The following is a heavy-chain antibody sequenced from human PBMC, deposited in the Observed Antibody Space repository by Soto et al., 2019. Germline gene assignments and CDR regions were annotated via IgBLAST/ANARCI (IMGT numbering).Heavy chain of an antibody. CDR2: ISAYNGNT. CDR1: GYTFTSYG. CDR3: ARAAKSKKLTYYFDY. Sequence: ASVKVSCKASGYTFTSYGISWVRQAPGQGLEWMGWISAYNGNTNYAQKFQGRVTMTRDTSISTAYMELSRLRSDDTAVYYCARAAKSKKLTYYFDYWGQGTLVTVSS. V-gene: IGHV1-18*01. J-gene: IGHJ4*02. D-gene: IGHD3-16*01.